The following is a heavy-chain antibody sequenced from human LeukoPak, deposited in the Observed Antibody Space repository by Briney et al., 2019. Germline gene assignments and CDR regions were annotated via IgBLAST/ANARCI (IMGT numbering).Heavy chain of an antibody. Sequence: PGGSLRLSCAASGFTFSNYAMIWVRQTPGKGLEWVSAIGDSGANTYYADSVKGRFTISRDNSKSTLYLQMNSLRAEDTAIYSCARQVGPDYWGQGTLVTVSS. CDR3: ARQVGPDY. V-gene: IGHV3-23*01. D-gene: IGHD1-26*01. J-gene: IGHJ4*02. CDR1: GFTFSNYA. CDR2: IGDSGANT.